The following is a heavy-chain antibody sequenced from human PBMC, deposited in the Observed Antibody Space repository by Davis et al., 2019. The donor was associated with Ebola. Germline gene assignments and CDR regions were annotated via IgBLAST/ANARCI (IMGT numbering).Heavy chain of an antibody. J-gene: IGHJ4*02. CDR2: VYPSGST. D-gene: IGHD6-6*01. CDR3: ATNSTSSAFDF. Sequence: PSGSLTLSCSVSNGSLYSGRFYWIWIRQPAGKGLEWIGQVYPSGSTNYNPSLRSRLTISVDASKNQFSLNLRSVTAADTALYFCATNSTSSAFDFWGQGILVTVSS. V-gene: IGHV4-61*09. CDR1: NGSLYSGRFY.